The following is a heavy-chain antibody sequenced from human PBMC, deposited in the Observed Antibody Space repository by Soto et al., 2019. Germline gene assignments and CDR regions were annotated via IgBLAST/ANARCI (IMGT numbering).Heavy chain of an antibody. D-gene: IGHD3-10*01. CDR1: GGSISSSSYY. Sequence: QLQLQESGPGLVKPSETLSLTCTVSGGSISSSSYYWGWIRQPPGKGLEWIGSIYYSGSTYYNPSLKSRITIAVDTSKSQFSLKLSSVTAADTAVYYCARHRLLWFGESNWFDPWGQGTLVTVSS. V-gene: IGHV4-39*01. CDR3: ARHRLLWFGESNWFDP. J-gene: IGHJ5*02. CDR2: IYYSGST.